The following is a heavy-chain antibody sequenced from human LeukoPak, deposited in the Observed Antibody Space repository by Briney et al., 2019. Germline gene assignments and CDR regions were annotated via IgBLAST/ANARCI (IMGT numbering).Heavy chain of an antibody. CDR1: GSSISSYF. J-gene: IGHJ3*02. CDR3: VRLQPNTGEWAFYI. CDR2: ISHSGST. D-gene: IGHD1-1*01. V-gene: IGHV4-59*01. Sequence: SETLSLTCTVSGSSISSYFWSWIRQPPGEGLEWIGYISHSGSTKYNPSLKSRVSISVNMSKNQLSLKLSSVTAADTAVYHCVRLQPNTGEWAFYIWGQGTMVTVSS.